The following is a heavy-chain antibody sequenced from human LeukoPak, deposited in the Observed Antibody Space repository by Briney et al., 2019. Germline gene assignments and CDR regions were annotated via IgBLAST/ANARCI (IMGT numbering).Heavy chain of an antibody. V-gene: IGHV1-2*02. CDR2: INPNSGGT. D-gene: IGHD6-19*01. J-gene: IGHJ4*02. Sequence: ASVKVSCKASGYTFTGYYMHWVRQAPGQGLEWMGWINPNSGGTNYAQKFQGRVTMTRDTSISTAYMELSRLRSDDTAMYYCARSSGWKYNIDYWGQGTLDTVSS. CDR3: ARSSGWKYNIDY. CDR1: GYTFTGYY.